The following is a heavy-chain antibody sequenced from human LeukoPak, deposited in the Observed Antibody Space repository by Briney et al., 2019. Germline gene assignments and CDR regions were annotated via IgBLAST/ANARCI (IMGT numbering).Heavy chain of an antibody. CDR3: ARDGGGYSSAKYFDY. J-gene: IGHJ4*02. D-gene: IGHD6-19*01. CDR1: GFTFSSYG. V-gene: IGHV3-48*04. Sequence: GGTLRLSCAASGFTFSSYGMNWVRQAPGKGLEWVSYISSSGSTIYYADSVKGRFTISRDNAKNSLYLQMNSLRAEDTAVYYCARDGGGYSSAKYFDYWGQGTLVTVSS. CDR2: ISSSGSTI.